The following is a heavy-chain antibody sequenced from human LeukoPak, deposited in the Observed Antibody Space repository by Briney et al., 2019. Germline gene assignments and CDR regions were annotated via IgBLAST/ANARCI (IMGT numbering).Heavy chain of an antibody. CDR1: GFTFSSYA. V-gene: IGHV3-30-3*01. J-gene: IGHJ3*02. CDR2: ISNDGSNK. Sequence: PGGSLRLSCAASGFTFSSYAMHWVRQAPAKGLEWVAVISNDGSNKYYADSVKGRFTISRDNSKNTLYLQMNSLRAEDTAVYYCAKGEYYYDSSGYYSAFDIWGQGTMVTVSS. CDR3: AKGEYYYDSSGYYSAFDI. D-gene: IGHD3-22*01.